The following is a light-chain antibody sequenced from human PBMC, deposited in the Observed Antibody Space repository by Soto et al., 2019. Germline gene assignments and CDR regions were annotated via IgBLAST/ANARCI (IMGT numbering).Light chain of an antibody. CDR1: SSNIGAGYD. CDR2: GNS. J-gene: IGLJ3*02. Sequence: QSVLTQPPSXXXXXXXXXXXXCTGSSSNIGAGYDVHWYQQLPGTAPKLLIYGNSNRPSGVPDRFSGSKSGTSASLAITGLQAEDEADYYCQSYDSSLSALFGGGTKLTVL. V-gene: IGLV1-40*01. CDR3: QSYDSSLSAL.